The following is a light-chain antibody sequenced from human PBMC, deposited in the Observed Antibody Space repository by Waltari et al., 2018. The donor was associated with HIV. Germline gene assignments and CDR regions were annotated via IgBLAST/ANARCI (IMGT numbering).Light chain of an antibody. Sequence: SNVLTQPPSVSVAPGQTARITCGGNNTGSKSVHWYQQRPGQAPVVVVFDDSDRPSGIPGRFAGSNSGNTATLTISRVEAGDEADYYCQVWDSSRDWVFGGGSKLTVL. CDR1: NTGSKS. J-gene: IGLJ3*02. CDR3: QVWDSSRDWV. CDR2: DDS. V-gene: IGLV3-21*02.